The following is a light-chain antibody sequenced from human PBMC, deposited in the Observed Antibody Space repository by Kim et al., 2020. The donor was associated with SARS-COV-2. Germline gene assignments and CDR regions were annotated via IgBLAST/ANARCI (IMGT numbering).Light chain of an antibody. V-gene: IGKV3-20*01. CDR3: QQYGSSPT. J-gene: IGKJ1*01. CDR1: QRIASSY. CDR2: GAS. Sequence: EIVLTQSPGTLSLSPGERATLSCRASQRIASSYLAWYQQKPGQAPRLLIYGASSRATGIPDRFSGSGSGTDFTLIIRRLEPEDFAVYYCQQYGSSPTFGQGTKVEI.